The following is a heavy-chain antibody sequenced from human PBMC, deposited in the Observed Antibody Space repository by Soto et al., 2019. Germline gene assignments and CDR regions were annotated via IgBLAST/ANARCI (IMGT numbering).Heavy chain of an antibody. J-gene: IGHJ5*02. V-gene: IGHV1-69*02. D-gene: IGHD2-21*01. Sequence: QVQLVQSGAEVKKPGSSVKVSCKASGGTFSSYTISWVRQAPGQGLEWMGRIIPILGIANYAQKFQGRVTIAAXXSXSXXYMELRSLRAEDTAVYYCARTRAGIVVVPSNWFDPWGQGTLVTVSS. CDR2: IIPILGIA. CDR1: GGTFSSYT. CDR3: ARTRAGIVVVPSNWFDP.